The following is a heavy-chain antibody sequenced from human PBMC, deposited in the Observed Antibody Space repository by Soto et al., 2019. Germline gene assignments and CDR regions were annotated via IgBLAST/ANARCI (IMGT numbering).Heavy chain of an antibody. CDR2: ILPIFGTA. Sequence: QVQLVQSGAEVKKPGSPVKVSCKASGGTFSSYAISWVRQAPGQGLEWMGGILPIFGTANYARKFQGRVTITADRSTSTAYMELSSRRSEDTAVYYCARASTLTVHCGSVSCPRMDVWGQGTTVTVSS. V-gene: IGHV1-69*06. CDR1: GGTFSSYA. CDR3: ARASTLTVHCGSVSCPRMDV. J-gene: IGHJ6*02. D-gene: IGHD2-2*01.